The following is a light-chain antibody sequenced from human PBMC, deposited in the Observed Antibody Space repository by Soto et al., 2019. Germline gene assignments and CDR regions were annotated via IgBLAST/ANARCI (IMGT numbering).Light chain of an antibody. J-gene: IGKJ2*01. V-gene: IGKV3-15*01. CDR1: QSVSSN. CDR3: QQFYLTPYT. CDR2: GAS. Sequence: EIVMTQSPATLSVSPGERATLSCRASQSVSSNLAWYQQKPGQAPRLLIYGASTRATGIPARFSGSGSGTEFTLTISSLQSEDFAVYYCQQFYLTPYTFGQGTKLEIK.